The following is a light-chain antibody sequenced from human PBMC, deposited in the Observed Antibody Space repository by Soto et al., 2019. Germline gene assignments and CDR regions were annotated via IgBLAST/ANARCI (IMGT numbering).Light chain of an antibody. Sequence: QSVLTQPPSASGTPGQRVTISCSGSSSNIGSNYVSWYQQLPGTAPKLLIYRNNQRPSGVPDRFSGSKSGTSASLAISGLRSEDEADYYCAAWDDSVSGWVFGGGTKLTVL. J-gene: IGLJ3*02. V-gene: IGLV1-47*01. CDR2: RNN. CDR1: SSNIGSNY. CDR3: AAWDDSVSGWV.